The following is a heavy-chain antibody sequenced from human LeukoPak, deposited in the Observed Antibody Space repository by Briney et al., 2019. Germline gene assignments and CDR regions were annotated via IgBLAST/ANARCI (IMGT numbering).Heavy chain of an antibody. V-gene: IGHV3-48*03. D-gene: IGHD1-1*01. J-gene: IGHJ4*02. CDR3: ARDQNWSPDW. CDR1: GFTFSSFE. Sequence: GGSLRLSCGASGFTFSSFEMDWVRQAPGKGLEWVSYISSSGSTKHYADSVRGRFTISRDNAKNSLYLQMNSLRVEDTAVYYCARDQNWSPDWWGQGTLVTVSS. CDR2: ISSSGSTK.